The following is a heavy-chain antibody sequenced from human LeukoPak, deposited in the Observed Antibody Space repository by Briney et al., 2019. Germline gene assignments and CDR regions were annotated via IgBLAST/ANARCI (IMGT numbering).Heavy chain of an antibody. J-gene: IGHJ3*02. CDR3: ARDLSDYYGSGSYRPIDAFDI. CDR2: INHSGSP. Sequence: LRLSCAASGFTFSDYYWSWIRQPPGKGLESIGEINHSGSPNYNPSLKSRVTISIDASKNQFSLKLSPVTAADTAVYYCARDLSDYYGSGSYRPIDAFDIWGQGTMVTVSS. D-gene: IGHD3-10*01. CDR1: GFTFSDYY. V-gene: IGHV4-34*01.